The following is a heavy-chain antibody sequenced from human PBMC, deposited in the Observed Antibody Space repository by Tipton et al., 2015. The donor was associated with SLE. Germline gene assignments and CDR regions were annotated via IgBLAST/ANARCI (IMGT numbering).Heavy chain of an antibody. J-gene: IGHJ4*02. CDR1: GFTFSSYG. D-gene: IGHD2-8*01. V-gene: IGHV3-33*01. CDR2: IWYDGSNK. Sequence: SGFTFSSYGMHWVRQAPGKGLEWVAVIWYDGSNKYYADSVKGRFTISRDNSKNTLYLQMNSLRVDDTGLYYCVRGMGDFWGQGTLVTVSS. CDR3: VRGMGDF.